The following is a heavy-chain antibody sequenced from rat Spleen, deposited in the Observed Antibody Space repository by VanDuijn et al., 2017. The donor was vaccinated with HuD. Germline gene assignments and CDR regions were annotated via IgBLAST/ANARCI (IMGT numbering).Heavy chain of an antibody. D-gene: IGHD4-3*01. CDR3: VREAFGVDY. CDR1: GFNFNDYW. V-gene: IGHV4-2*01. J-gene: IGHJ2*01. Sequence: EVKLVESGGGLVQPGRSLKLSCAASGFNFNDYWMGWVRQAPGKGLEWIGEINKDSTTIKYTPSLKDKLTISRDNAQNTLYLQMNKLGSEDTAIYDCVREAFGVDYWGQGVMVTVSS. CDR2: INKDSTTI.